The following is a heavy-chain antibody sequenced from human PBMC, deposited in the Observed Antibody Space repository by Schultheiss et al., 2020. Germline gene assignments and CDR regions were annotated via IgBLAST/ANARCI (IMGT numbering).Heavy chain of an antibody. CDR3: ARWREAVDLYSMDV. D-gene: IGHD6-19*01. V-gene: IGHV3-23*01. CDR1: GFPFKNFA. Sequence: GGSLRLSCLASGFPFKNFAMTWVRQAPGRGLHWVSAISSTGGTTYYADSVRGRVTISRDNIKNSLYLQMNSLRAEDTAVYYCARWREAVDLYSMDVWGKGTTVTVSS. J-gene: IGHJ6*04. CDR2: ISSTGGTT.